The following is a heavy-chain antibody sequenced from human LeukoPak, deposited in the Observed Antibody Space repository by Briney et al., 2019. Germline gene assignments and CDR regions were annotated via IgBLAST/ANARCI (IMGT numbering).Heavy chain of an antibody. CDR1: GYTFTGYY. Sequence: ASVKVSCKASGYTFTGYYMHWVRQAPGQGLKWMGWINPNSGGTNYAQKFQGRVTMTRDTSISTAYMELSRLRPDDTAVYYCARVSGSYGYYYYGMDVWGQGTTVTVSS. J-gene: IGHJ6*02. V-gene: IGHV1-2*02. CDR2: INPNSGGT. CDR3: ARVSGSYGYYYYGMDV. D-gene: IGHD1-26*01.